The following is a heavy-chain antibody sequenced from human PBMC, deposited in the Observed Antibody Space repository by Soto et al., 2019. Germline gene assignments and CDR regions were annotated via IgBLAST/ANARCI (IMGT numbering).Heavy chain of an antibody. V-gene: IGHV4-4*07. CDR2: FYADTSA. Sequence: EHLHESGPGLVKPSETLSLTCSVSGVSISSAFWSWIRQPAGKGLEYIGRFYADTSANENPSLKSRLPMSRDMSKNQLSLRLTSVTAADTGVYYCVKDRVALAGFDVWGHGTLVTVS. J-gene: IGHJ3*01. CDR1: GVSISSAF. CDR3: VKDRVALAGFDV. D-gene: IGHD6-19*01.